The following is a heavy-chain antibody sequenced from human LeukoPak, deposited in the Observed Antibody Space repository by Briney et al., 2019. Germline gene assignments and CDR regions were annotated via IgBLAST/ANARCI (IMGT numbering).Heavy chain of an antibody. CDR1: GFTFNNYN. Sequence: GGSLRLSCAASGFTFNNYNMNWVRQAPGKALEWVSSITSSGTYIFYADSVKGRFTISRDNAKNSLYLQMNSLGPEDTAVYYCARDNSVRDEAWWFNPWGQGTLVTVSS. CDR2: ITSSGTYI. V-gene: IGHV3-21*01. J-gene: IGHJ5*02. CDR3: ARDNSVRDEAWWFNP. D-gene: IGHD5-24*01.